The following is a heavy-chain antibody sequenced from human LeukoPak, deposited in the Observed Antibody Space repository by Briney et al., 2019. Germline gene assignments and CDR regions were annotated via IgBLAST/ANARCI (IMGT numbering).Heavy chain of an antibody. J-gene: IGHJ6*02. V-gene: IGHV1-2*02. CDR3: ASRYCSSTSCWDGMDV. CDR2: INPNSGGT. Sequence: ASVKVSCKASGYTFTGYYMHWVRQAPGQGLEWMGWINPNSGGTNYAQKFQGRVTMTRDTSISTAYMELSRLRSDDTAVYYCASRYCSSTSCWDGMDVWGQGTTVTVSS. D-gene: IGHD2-2*01. CDR1: GYTFTGYY.